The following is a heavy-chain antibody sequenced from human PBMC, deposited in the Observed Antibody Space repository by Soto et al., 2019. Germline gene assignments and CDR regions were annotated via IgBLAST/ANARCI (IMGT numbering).Heavy chain of an antibody. J-gene: IGHJ4*02. CDR3: ARGATVTHYDY. D-gene: IGHD4-17*01. V-gene: IGHV4-61*01. CDR1: GVSVSSGSFY. Sequence: QVQLQESGPGLVKPSETLSLTCTVSGVSVSSGSFYWAWIRQPPGKGLEWIGFGSYSGTTNYKPSLKSRVTISVDTSRSQISLQVSSLTAADTAVYYCARGATVTHYDYWGQGTLVTVSS. CDR2: GSYSGTT.